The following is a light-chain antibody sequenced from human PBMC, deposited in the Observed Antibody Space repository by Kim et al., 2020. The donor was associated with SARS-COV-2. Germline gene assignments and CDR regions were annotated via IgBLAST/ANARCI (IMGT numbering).Light chain of an antibody. J-gene: IGLJ3*02. CDR1: SSDVGGYNY. Sequence: QSALTQPASVSGSPGQSITISCTGTSSDVGGYNYVSWYQQHPGKAPKLMIYDVSSRPSGVSNRFSGSKSGNTASLTISGLQAEDEADYYCSSYTSSSTRLFCCGTQLTVL. V-gene: IGLV2-14*03. CDR3: SSYTSSSTRL. CDR2: DVS.